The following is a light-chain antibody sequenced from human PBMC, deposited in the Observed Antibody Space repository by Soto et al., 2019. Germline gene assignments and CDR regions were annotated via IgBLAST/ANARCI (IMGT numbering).Light chain of an antibody. CDR1: QSISSC. CDR3: EEYNSYPLD. Sequence: DIQMPQSPSTMSASVGDRVTIACRASQSISSCLAWYQQKPGKAPKLLIYKASSLASGVPSRLIFNGSGTEFTLSFSCLQTDDFTTYYFEEYNSYPLDFGGGTKVEIK. V-gene: IGKV1-5*03. J-gene: IGKJ4*01. CDR2: KAS.